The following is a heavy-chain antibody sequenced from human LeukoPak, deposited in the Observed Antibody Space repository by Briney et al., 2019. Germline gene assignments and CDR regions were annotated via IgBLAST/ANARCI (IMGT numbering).Heavy chain of an antibody. Sequence: GGSLRLSCAASGFTFSIYAMSWVRQAPGKGLEWVSAISGSGGSTYYADSVKGRFTISRDNSKNTLYLQMNSLRAEDTAVYYCAKCLRSHCSGGSCWDDWGQGTLVTVSS. CDR3: AKCLRSHCSGGSCWDD. CDR2: ISGSGGST. D-gene: IGHD2-15*01. V-gene: IGHV3-23*01. CDR1: GFTFSIYA. J-gene: IGHJ4*02.